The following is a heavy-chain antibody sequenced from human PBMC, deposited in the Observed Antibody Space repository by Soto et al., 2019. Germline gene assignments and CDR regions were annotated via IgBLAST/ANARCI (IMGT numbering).Heavy chain of an antibody. CDR2: ISGSGGST. J-gene: IGHJ1*01. Sequence: GGSLRLSCAASGFTFSSYAMSWVRQAPGKGLEWVSAISGSGGSTYYADSVKGRFTISRDNSKNTLYLQMNSLRAEDTAVYYCAKDAEYYYDSSGYSKHWGQGTLVTVSS. D-gene: IGHD3-22*01. V-gene: IGHV3-23*01. CDR3: AKDAEYYYDSSGYSKH. CDR1: GFTFSSYA.